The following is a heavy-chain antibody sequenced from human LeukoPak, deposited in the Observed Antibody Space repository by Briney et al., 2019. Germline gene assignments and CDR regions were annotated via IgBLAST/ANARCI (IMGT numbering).Heavy chain of an antibody. Sequence: GASVKVSCKAFEYTFTDYYIHWVRQAPGQGLEWLGMISPTSDTTSYLQKFQGRVTMTRDTSTSTVHMELSSLRPEDTAVYYCARVSGNFNEYFQFWGQGTLVTVSS. CDR2: ISPTSDTT. CDR3: ARVSGNFNEYFQF. V-gene: IGHV1-46*01. D-gene: IGHD2/OR15-2a*01. CDR1: EYTFTDYY. J-gene: IGHJ1*01.